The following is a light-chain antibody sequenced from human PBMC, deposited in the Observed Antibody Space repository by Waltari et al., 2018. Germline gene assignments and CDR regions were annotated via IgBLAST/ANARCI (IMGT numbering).Light chain of an antibody. Sequence: QSALTQPPSASGSPGQSVPLPCPGTSSDTGGYNYVSRYQQHPGHAPKLMIHEVNQPXSGXXDRFSXXKXGXXASLTVSGLXXXXXADXXCSSYAXXXXXVVXXGGXXXXVL. V-gene: IGLV2-8*01. CDR3: SSYAXXXXXVV. CDR2: EVN. J-gene: IGLJ2*01. CDR1: SSDTGGYNY.